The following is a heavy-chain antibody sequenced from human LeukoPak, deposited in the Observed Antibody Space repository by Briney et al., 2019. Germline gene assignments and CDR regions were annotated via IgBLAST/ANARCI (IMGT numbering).Heavy chain of an antibody. CDR2: ISHDGSNK. CDR3: AKDWGYHFASGSSYCDY. V-gene: IGHV3-30*18. D-gene: IGHD3-10*01. CDR1: GFTFSGYG. J-gene: IGHJ4*02. Sequence: GGSLRLSCAASGFTFSGYGMHWVRQAPGKGLEWVATISHDGSNKNYADSVKGRFTISRDNSKNALYLQMNSLRAEDTAVYYRAKDWGYHFASGSSYCDYWGQGTLVTISS.